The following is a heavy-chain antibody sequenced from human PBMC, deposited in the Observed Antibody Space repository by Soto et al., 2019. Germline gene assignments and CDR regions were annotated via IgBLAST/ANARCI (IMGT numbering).Heavy chain of an antibody. CDR2: ISHSGST. Sequence: QVQLQESGPGLVKPSGTLSLTCAVSGVSISSSYWWSWVRQPPGKGLEWIGEISHSGSTVYNPSLKSRLTISVDKSKKQISLSLTSVAAADTAVYYCARSPLATYYFEHWGQGTAVTVSS. V-gene: IGHV4-4*02. CDR1: GVSISSSYW. J-gene: IGHJ4*01. CDR3: ARSPLATYYFEH.